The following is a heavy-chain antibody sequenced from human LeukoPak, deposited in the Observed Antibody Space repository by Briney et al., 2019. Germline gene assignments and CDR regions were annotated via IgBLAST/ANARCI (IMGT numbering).Heavy chain of an antibody. CDR1: GYTFTGYY. V-gene: IGHV1-2*02. Sequence: ASVKVSCKASGYTFTGYYMHWVRQAPGQGLEWMGWINPNSGGTNYAQKFQGRVTMTRDTSISTAYMELSRLRSDDTAVYYCARAGDCRSTSCYFFGDYYYMDVWGKGTTVTVSS. D-gene: IGHD2-2*01. J-gene: IGHJ6*03. CDR2: INPNSGGT. CDR3: ARAGDCRSTSCYFFGDYYYMDV.